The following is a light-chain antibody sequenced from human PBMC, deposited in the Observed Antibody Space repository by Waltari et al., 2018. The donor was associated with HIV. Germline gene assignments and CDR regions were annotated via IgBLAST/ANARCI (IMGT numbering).Light chain of an antibody. J-gene: IGKJ3*01. CDR2: GAS. CDR3: QQYGSSPIFT. Sequence: TGLKQSPGQPSLSSGERATIACRASQSVSSSYLALYQQKPRQAPRPPSHGASRRATGIPDRFSCSWTRTDFTLTISRLEAEDVAVYYWQQYGSSPIFTIGPGTTVDI. V-gene: IGKV3-20*01. CDR1: QSVSSSY.